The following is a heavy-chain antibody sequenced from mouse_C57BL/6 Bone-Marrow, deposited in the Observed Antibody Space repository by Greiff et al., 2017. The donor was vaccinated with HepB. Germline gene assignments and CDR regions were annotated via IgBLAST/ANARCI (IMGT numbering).Heavy chain of an antibody. V-gene: IGHV1-55*01. Sequence: QVQLQQPGAELVKPGASVKMSCKASGYTFTSYWITWVKQRPGQGLEWIGDIYPGSGSTNYNEKFKSKATLTVDTSSSTAYMQRSSLTSEDSAVYYCAISSLITTVVATDWYFDVWGTGTTVTVSS. D-gene: IGHD1-1*01. CDR1: GYTFTSYW. J-gene: IGHJ1*03. CDR2: IYPGSGST. CDR3: AISSLITTVVATDWYFDV.